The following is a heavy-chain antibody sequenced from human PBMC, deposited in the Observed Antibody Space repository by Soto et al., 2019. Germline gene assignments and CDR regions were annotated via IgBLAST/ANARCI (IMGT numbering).Heavy chain of an antibody. CDR1: RGSVSSGSYY. V-gene: IGHV4-61*01. CDR3: ARQRIAAAQYYFDY. J-gene: IGHJ4*02. D-gene: IGHD6-13*01. Sequence: SETLSLTCPVSRGSVSSGSYYWTWIRQSPGKGLEWMGYTLSSGCTDYNPSLKSRVTMSVDTSKNQFSLKLRSVTAADTAVFYCARQRIAAAQYYFDYWGQGMLVTVSS. CDR2: TLSSGCT.